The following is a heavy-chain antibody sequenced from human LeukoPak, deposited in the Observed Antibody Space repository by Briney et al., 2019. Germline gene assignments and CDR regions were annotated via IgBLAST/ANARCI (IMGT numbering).Heavy chain of an antibody. Sequence: SETLSLTCTVSSGSFRTYYWTWIRQPAGKGLEWIGHFYTSGHTNYNPSLKSRVTISVDTSKNQFSLKMNSVTAADTAVYYCARGLHGYSYGYVPWELYSYMDVWGKGTTVSISS. CDR2: FYTSGHT. CDR1: SGSFRTYY. J-gene: IGHJ6*03. V-gene: IGHV4-4*07. D-gene: IGHD5-18*01. CDR3: ARGLHGYSYGYVPWELYSYMDV.